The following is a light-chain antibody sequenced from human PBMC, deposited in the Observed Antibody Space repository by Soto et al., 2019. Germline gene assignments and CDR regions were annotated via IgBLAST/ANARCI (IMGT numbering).Light chain of an antibody. CDR2: HAS. V-gene: IGKV1-5*01. Sequence: DIQMTQSPSTLPASVGDTFTITCRASQNINRWLAWYQQKPGKAPRVLIHHASNLESGVPSRISGSGSGTEFSLIISNLQPEDVAFYYCQQYDSYSPTFGQGTKVDIK. CDR1: QNINRW. CDR3: QQYDSYSPT. J-gene: IGKJ1*01.